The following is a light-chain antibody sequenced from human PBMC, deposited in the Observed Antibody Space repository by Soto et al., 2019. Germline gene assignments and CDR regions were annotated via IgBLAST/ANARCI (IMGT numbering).Light chain of an antibody. Sequence: ESVLTQSPGTLSLSPGERAALSCRASQSVSSSYSAWYQQKSGQAPSLLIYAASTRATGIPDRFSGSGSGTAFSLTISRLEPEDVSVYFCQLYGSSPPRYTFGRGTKVEIK. CDR3: QLYGSSPPRYT. CDR2: AAS. CDR1: QSVSSSY. J-gene: IGKJ2*01. V-gene: IGKV3-20*01.